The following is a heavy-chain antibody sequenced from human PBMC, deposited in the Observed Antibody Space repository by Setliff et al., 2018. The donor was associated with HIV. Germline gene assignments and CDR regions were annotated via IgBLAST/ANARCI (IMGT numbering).Heavy chain of an antibody. CDR2: ISYDGSEK. CDR1: GFMFSIYA. D-gene: IGHD2-2*01. V-gene: IGHV3-30*14. J-gene: IGHJ4*02. CDR3: ARRAYCSSTTCFDN. Sequence: PGGSLRLSCAASGFMFSIYAMHWVRQAPGKGLEWVAVISYDGSEKYFVDSVKGRFTISRDTSKNTLYLQMNSLRAEDTAVYYCARRAYCSSTTCFDNWGQGTLVTVSS.